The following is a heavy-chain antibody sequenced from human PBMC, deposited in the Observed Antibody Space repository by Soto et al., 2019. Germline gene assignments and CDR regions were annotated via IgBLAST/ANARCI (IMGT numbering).Heavy chain of an antibody. Sequence: SETLSLTCAVSGGSISSGGYSWSWIRQPPGKGLEWIGYIYHSGSTYYNPSLKSRFTISVDRSKNQFSLKLSSVTAADTAVYYCARAQRGISYYGSGSFPGVFDYWGQGTLVTVSS. CDR2: IYHSGST. V-gene: IGHV4-30-2*01. CDR1: GGSISSGGYS. D-gene: IGHD3-10*01. J-gene: IGHJ4*02. CDR3: ARAQRGISYYGSGSFPGVFDY.